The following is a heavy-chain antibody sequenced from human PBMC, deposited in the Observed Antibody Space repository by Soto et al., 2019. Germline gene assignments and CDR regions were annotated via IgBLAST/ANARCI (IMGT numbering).Heavy chain of an antibody. CDR2: TIPIFSTT. D-gene: IGHD3-3*01. V-gene: IGHV1-69*13. CDR3: AAAVWRGYSEYYYGMDV. CDR1: GGTFISYA. J-gene: IGHJ6*02. Sequence: ASVKVSCKAFGGTFISYAFSWVRQAPGQGLEWMGGTIPIFSTTHYAQNFQGRVTITADGSTSTAYMELSSLRSEDTAVYYCAAAVWRGYSEYYYGMDVWGLGTTVTVSS.